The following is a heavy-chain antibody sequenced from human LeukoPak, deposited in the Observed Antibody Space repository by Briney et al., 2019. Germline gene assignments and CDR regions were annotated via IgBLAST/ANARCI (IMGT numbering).Heavy chain of an antibody. CDR2: IYYSGST. CDR3: ARKEGPMVRGVHDAFDI. V-gene: IGHV4-59*01. CDR1: GGSISSYY. D-gene: IGHD3-10*01. Sequence: PSETLSLTCTVSGGSISSYYWSWIRQPPGKGREWIGYIYYSGSTNYNPSLKSRVTISVDTSKNQFSLKLSSVTAADTAMYYCARKEGPMVRGVHDAFDIWGQGTMVTVSS. J-gene: IGHJ3*02.